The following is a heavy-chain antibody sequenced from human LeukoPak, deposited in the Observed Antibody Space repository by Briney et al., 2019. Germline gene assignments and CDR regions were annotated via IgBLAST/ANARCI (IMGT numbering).Heavy chain of an antibody. V-gene: IGHV3-21*01. CDR2: ISSSSSYI. D-gene: IGHD4-17*01. CDR1: GFTLSNYS. CDR3: ARDLAYGDDGL. Sequence: TGGSLRLSCAAPGFTLSNYSMNWVRQAPGKGLEWVAFISSSSSYIFYADSLKGRFTISRDNAKNSLYLQMNSLRADDTAVYYCARDLAYGDDGLWGQGTLVTVSS. J-gene: IGHJ4*02.